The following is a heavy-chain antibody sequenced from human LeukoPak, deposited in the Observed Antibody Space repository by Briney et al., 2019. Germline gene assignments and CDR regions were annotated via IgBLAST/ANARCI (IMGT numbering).Heavy chain of an antibody. D-gene: IGHD3-9*01. J-gene: IGHJ1*01. CDR1: GLTFSNYG. CDR2: ISYDGSYE. Sequence: GGSLRLSCAASGLTFSNYGMHWVRRAPGKGLEWVAVISYDGSYEYYADSVKGRFTISRDNTKNTLYLQLNSLRAEDTAVYYCAKGGYYDLLTSYLFTHWGQGTLVTVS. V-gene: IGHV3-30*18. CDR3: AKGGYYDLLTSYLFTH.